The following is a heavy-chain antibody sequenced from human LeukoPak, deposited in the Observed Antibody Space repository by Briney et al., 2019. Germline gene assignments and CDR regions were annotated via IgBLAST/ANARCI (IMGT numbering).Heavy chain of an antibody. Sequence: SSETLSLTCTVSGGSISSYYWSWIRQPPGKGLEWIGYIYYSGSTNYNPSLKSRVTISVDASKNQFSLKLSSVTAADTAVYYCASLYCSSTSCSGDYWGQGTLVTVSS. D-gene: IGHD2-2*01. V-gene: IGHV4-59*01. J-gene: IGHJ4*02. CDR3: ASLYCSSTSCSGDY. CDR2: IYYSGST. CDR1: GGSISSYY.